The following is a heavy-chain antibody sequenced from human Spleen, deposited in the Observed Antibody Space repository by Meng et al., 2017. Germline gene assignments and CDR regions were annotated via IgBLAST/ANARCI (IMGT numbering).Heavy chain of an antibody. CDR3: TRDGYLDCSSTSCFDY. CDR2: VNSDPGHP. D-gene: IGHD2-2*01. Sequence: SVFAVKNTGHPVMFSCNTSGVPSSMFGLNWVRQAHGQGLQWRVWVNSDPGHPSYAKGLRGRFVLSLDTSATTAYIQINYLKPDDTAVYYCTRDGYLDCSSTSCFDYWGQGTLVTVSS. V-gene: IGHV7-4-1*02. CDR1: GVPSSMFG. J-gene: IGHJ4*02.